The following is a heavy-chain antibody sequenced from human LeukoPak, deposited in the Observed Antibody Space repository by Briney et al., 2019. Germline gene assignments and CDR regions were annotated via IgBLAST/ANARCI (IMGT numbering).Heavy chain of an antibody. J-gene: IGHJ3*02. Sequence: GGSLRLSCAASGFTFSNYAMSWVRQAPGKGLEWVPGMSGSGGSTYYADSVKGRFTTSRDNSKNTLYLQMNSLRADDTAVYYCAKGGSGSSYGAFDIWGQGTMVTVSS. V-gene: IGHV3-23*01. D-gene: IGHD3-10*01. CDR3: AKGGSGSSYGAFDI. CDR1: GFTFSNYA. CDR2: MSGSGGST.